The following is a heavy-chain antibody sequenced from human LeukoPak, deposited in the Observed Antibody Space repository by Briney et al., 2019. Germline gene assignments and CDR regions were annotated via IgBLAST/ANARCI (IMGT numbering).Heavy chain of an antibody. CDR1: GGSISSSSYY. CDR2: IYYSGSA. D-gene: IGHD2-2*01. CDR3: ARNRYCSSTSCPGIDY. J-gene: IGHJ4*02. Sequence: TASETLSLTCTVSGGSISSSSYYWGWIRQPPGKGLEWIGTIYYSGSAYYNPSLKSRVTISVDTSKNQFSLKLSSVTAADTAVYYCARNRYCSSTSCPGIDYWGQGTLVTVSS. V-gene: IGHV4-39*07.